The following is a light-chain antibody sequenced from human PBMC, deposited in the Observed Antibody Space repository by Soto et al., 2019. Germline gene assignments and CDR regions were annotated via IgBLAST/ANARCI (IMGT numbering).Light chain of an antibody. Sequence: DIQMTQYPSSLSASVGDRVTITCRASQNISSYLNWYQQKPGEPPKLLIYAASSLQSGVPSRFSGSGSGTDFTLTISSLQPEDFAPYYCQQSYSTPFTFGPGTKVHIK. CDR3: QQSYSTPFT. V-gene: IGKV1-39*01. CDR2: AAS. J-gene: IGKJ3*01. CDR1: QNISSY.